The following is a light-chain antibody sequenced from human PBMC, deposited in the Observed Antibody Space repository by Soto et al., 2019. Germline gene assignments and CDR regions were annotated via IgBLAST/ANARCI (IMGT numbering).Light chain of an antibody. V-gene: IGKV3-11*01. CDR2: DAS. CDR1: QSVSSY. J-gene: IGKJ2*01. Sequence: EIVLTQSPATLSLSPGERATLSCRASQSVSSYLAWYQQKPGQAPRLLIYDASNRATGIPARFSGSGSGTDFTLTISSLEPEDFAVYYCQQRSIWPRAPFGQGTKREIK. CDR3: QQRSIWPRAP.